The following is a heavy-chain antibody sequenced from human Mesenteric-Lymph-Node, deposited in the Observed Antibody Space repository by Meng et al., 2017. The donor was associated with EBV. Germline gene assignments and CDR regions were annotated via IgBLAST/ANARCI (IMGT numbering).Heavy chain of an antibody. Sequence: QLQLQQWGAGLLKSSETLSLTCAVYGGSFSGYYWSWIRQPPGKGLEWIGEINDSGSTNYNPSLKSRVTISVDTSKNQFSLKLSSVTAADTAVYYCARGRDYDFWSGLFDYWGQGTLVTVSS. CDR1: GGSFSGYY. CDR3: ARGRDYDFWSGLFDY. D-gene: IGHD3-3*01. J-gene: IGHJ4*02. CDR2: INDSGST. V-gene: IGHV4-34*01.